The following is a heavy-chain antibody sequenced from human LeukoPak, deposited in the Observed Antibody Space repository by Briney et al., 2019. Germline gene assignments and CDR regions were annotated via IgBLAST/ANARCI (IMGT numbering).Heavy chain of an antibody. V-gene: IGHV3-23*01. CDR2: ISGSGGST. J-gene: IGHJ5*02. Sequence: RPGGSLRLSCAASGFTFSSYAMSWVRQAPGKGLEWVSAISGSGGSTYYADSVKGRFTISRDNSKNTLYLQMNSLRAEDTAVYYCVAGYKRTTVTTGWFDPWGQGTLATVSS. CDR3: VAGYKRTTVTTGWFDP. CDR1: GFTFSSYA. D-gene: IGHD4-17*01.